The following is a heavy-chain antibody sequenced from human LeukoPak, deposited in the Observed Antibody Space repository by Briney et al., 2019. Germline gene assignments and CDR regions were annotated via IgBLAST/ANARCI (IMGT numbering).Heavy chain of an antibody. CDR1: GFTVSSNY. CDR3: ARVVAVAGTEAFDI. CDR2: IYSGGST. V-gene: IGHV3-53*01. J-gene: IGHJ3*02. D-gene: IGHD6-19*01. Sequence: GGSLRLSCAASGFTVSSNYMSWVRQAPGKGLEWISVIYSGGSTYYADSVKGRFTISRDNSKNTLYLQMNSLRAEDTAVYYCARVVAVAGTEAFDIWGQGTMVTVSS.